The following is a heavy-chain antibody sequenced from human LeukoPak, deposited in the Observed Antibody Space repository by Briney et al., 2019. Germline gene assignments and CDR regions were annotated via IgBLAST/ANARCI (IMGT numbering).Heavy chain of an antibody. V-gene: IGHV3-66*02. D-gene: IGHD5-18*01. CDR2: IYSGGST. CDR1: GFTVSSNY. Sequence: GESLKISCAASGFTVSSNYMSWVRQAPGKGLEWVSVIYSGGSTYYADSVKGRFTISRDNSKNTLYLQMNSLRAEDTAVYYCARDGYSYGDYFDYWGQGTLVTVSS. J-gene: IGHJ4*02. CDR3: ARDGYSYGDYFDY.